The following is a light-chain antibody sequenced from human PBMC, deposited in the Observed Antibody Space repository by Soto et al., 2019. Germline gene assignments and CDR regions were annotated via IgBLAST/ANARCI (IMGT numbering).Light chain of an antibody. Sequence: EIVMTQSPATLSASPGQRATLSCRASQSVSGDLAWYHHKPGQAPRLLIYDASTRALDTPARFAGSGSGTDFTLTISRLEPEDFVVYFCQRYGSSPLITFGQGTRLEI. CDR2: DAS. V-gene: IGKV3-20*01. J-gene: IGKJ5*01. CDR1: QSVSGD. CDR3: QRYGSSPLIT.